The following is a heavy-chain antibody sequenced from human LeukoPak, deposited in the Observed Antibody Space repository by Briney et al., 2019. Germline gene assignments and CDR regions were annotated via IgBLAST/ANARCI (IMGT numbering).Heavy chain of an antibody. Sequence: ASVKVSCKASGYIFTSYGISWVRQAPGQGLEWMGWINSYNGNTKYTQKVQGRVTMTIDTSTSTAYMELSSLRSEDTAVYYCARAVAGGYYYMDVWGKGTTVTISS. V-gene: IGHV1-18*01. CDR1: GYIFTSYG. CDR2: INSYNGNT. J-gene: IGHJ6*03. D-gene: IGHD6-19*01. CDR3: ARAVAGGYYYMDV.